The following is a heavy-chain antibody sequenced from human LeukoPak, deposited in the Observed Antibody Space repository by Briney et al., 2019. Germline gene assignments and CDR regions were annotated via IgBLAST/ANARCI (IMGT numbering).Heavy chain of an antibody. V-gene: IGHV3-23*01. Sequence: PGGSLRLFCAASGFTVSSNYMSWVRQAPGKGLQWVSAISVSGDITYYTDSVKGRFTISRDTSKNSVFLHLSSLGAEDTAICYCTRVLLMVYNLPRVFDFWGQGALVTVSS. D-gene: IGHD2-8*01. J-gene: IGHJ4*02. CDR1: GFTVSSNY. CDR3: TRVLLMVYNLPRVFDF. CDR2: ISVSGDIT.